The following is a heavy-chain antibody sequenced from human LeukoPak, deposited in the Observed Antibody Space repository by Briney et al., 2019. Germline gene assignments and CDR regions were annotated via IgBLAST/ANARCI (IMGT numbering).Heavy chain of an antibody. CDR2: ISGSGGST. J-gene: IGHJ6*03. V-gene: IGHV3-23*01. CDR3: ARLLVPAAILPRGYMDV. D-gene: IGHD2-2*02. Sequence: GGSLRLSCAASGFTFSSYAMSWVRQAPGKGLEWVSAISGSGGSTYYADSVKGRFTISRDNFKNTLYLQMNSLRAEDTAVYYCARLLVPAAILPRGYMDVWGKGTTVTVSS. CDR1: GFTFSSYA.